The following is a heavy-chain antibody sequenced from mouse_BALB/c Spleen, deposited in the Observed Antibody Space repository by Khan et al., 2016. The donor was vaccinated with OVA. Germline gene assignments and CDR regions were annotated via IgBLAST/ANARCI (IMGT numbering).Heavy chain of an antibody. V-gene: IGHV1-7*01. Sequence: VQLQQSGAELAKPGASVTMSCKASGYTFTTYWMHWVKQRPGQGLEWIGYINPTSGYTDYNEKFKDRATLSADKSSSTAYMQLSSLTSEDSAVYYCTRDGIDYWGQGTTLTVSS. D-gene: IGHD2-3*01. CDR3: TRDGIDY. CDR1: GYTFTTYW. J-gene: IGHJ2*01. CDR2: INPTSGYT.